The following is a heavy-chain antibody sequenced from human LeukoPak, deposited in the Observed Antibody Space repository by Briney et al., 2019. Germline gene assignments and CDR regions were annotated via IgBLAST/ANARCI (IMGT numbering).Heavy chain of an antibody. V-gene: IGHV3-9*01. J-gene: IGHJ4*02. Sequence: GGSLRLSCAASGFTFDDYAMHWVRQPPGKGLEWVSGISWNSGSIGYADSVKGRFTISRDNAKNSLYLQMNSLRAEDTALYYCAKSGLRATMVRGVIATLGYWGQGTLVTVSS. CDR1: GFTFDDYA. D-gene: IGHD3-10*01. CDR3: AKSGLRATMVRGVIATLGY. CDR2: ISWNSGSI.